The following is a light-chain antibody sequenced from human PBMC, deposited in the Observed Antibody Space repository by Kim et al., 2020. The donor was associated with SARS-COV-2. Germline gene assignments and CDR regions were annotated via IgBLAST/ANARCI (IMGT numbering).Light chain of an antibody. CDR3: QERSDWPPGLT. V-gene: IGKV3-11*01. Sequence: PGDRASLSCRASQSVDRHLAWYQQKPGQAPRLLIYEASNRATGIPARFSGSGSGTDFTLTISSLEPEDFAVYYCQERSDWPPGLTFGGGTKVDIK. J-gene: IGKJ4*01. CDR1: QSVDRH. CDR2: EAS.